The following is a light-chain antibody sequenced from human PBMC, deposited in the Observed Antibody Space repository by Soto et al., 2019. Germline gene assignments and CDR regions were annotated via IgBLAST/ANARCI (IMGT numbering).Light chain of an antibody. V-gene: IGKV3-20*01. CDR1: QSVSSSY. J-gene: IGKJ2*01. Sequence: EIVLTQSPGTLSLSPGERATLSCRASQSVSSSYLAWYQQKPGQAPRLLIYVASSRATGIPDTFSRSGSRTAFTLTISRVEPEDFAVYYCQQSGTSPRTFGQRTKLEIK. CDR2: VAS. CDR3: QQSGTSPRT.